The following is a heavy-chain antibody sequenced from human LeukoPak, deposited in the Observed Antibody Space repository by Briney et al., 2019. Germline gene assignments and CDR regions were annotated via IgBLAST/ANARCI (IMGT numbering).Heavy chain of an antibody. CDR3: ARGPGYGDYGWFDP. CDR1: GGSISGYY. CDR2: INHSGST. Sequence: PSETLSLTCAVYGGSISGYYWSWIRQPPGKGLEWIGEINHSGSTNYNPSLKSRVTISVDTSKNQFSLKLSSATAADTAVYYCARGPGYGDYGWFDPWGQGTLVTVSS. J-gene: IGHJ5*02. V-gene: IGHV4-34*01. D-gene: IGHD4-17*01.